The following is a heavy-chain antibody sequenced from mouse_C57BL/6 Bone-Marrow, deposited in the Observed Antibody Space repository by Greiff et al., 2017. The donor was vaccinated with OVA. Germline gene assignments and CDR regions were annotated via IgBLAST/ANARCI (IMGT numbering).Heavy chain of an antibody. CDR2: IRNKPNGSTT. CDR1: GFTFTNYY. D-gene: IGHD1-1*01. V-gene: IGHV7-3*01. J-gene: IGHJ2*01. Sequence: DVQLVESGGGLVQPGDSLSLSCAASGFTFTNYYMSWVRQPPGKALEWLAFIRNKPNGSTTESRASVKGRFTISRDNSQSILYLQMNALRAEDSATYYCARYKGRVAVDYFDYWGQGTALTVSS. CDR3: ARYKGRVAVDYFDY.